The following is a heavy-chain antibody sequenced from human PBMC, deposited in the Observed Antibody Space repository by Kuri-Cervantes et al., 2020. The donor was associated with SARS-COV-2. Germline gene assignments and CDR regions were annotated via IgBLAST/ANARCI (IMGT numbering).Heavy chain of an antibody. J-gene: IGHJ5*02. Sequence: GESLKISCAASGFTFSSSSINWVRQAPGKGLEWVSYISSGSNSIYYADSVKCRFTISRDNSKNSLYLQMISLRVEDTAVYYCARERGVIPDGLGWFDPWGQGTLVTVSS. CDR3: ARERGVIPDGLGWFDP. CDR1: GFTFSSSS. CDR2: ISSGSNSI. D-gene: IGHD3-10*01. V-gene: IGHV3-48*01.